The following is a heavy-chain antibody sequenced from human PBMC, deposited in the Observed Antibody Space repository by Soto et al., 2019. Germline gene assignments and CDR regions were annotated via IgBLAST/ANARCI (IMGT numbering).Heavy chain of an antibody. CDR1: GYIFSDYG. CDR3: AKRTSGTTWGESDY. J-gene: IGHJ4*02. D-gene: IGHD4-17*01. Sequence: ASVKVSCKTSGYIFSDYGINWVRQAPGQGLEWMGWISGYSGNANLAQKFQGRVTMTTDKSTRTAYMELRRLRSDDTAVYYCAKRTSGTTWGESDYWGQGTLVTVSS. V-gene: IGHV1-18*04. CDR2: ISGYSGNA.